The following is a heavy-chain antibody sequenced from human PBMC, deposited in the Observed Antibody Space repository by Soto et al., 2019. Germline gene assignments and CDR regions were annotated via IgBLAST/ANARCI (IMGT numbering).Heavy chain of an antibody. CDR1: GFTFSSYS. CDR2: ISSSSSYI. J-gene: IGHJ4*02. D-gene: IGHD4-17*01. CDR3: ARRKRGDSRKNFDY. Sequence: LRLSCAASGFTFSSYSMNWVRQAPGKGLEWVSSISSSSSYIYYADSVKGRFTISRDNAKNSLYLQMNSLRAEDTAVYYCARRKRGDSRKNFDYWGQGTLVTVSS. V-gene: IGHV3-21*01.